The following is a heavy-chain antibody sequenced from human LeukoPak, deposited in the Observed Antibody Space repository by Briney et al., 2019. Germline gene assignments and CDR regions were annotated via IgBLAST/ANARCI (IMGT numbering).Heavy chain of an antibody. D-gene: IGHD2-15*01. V-gene: IGHV1-2*02. J-gene: IGHJ4*02. CDR2: INSNSGGT. Sequence: EASVKVSCKASGYTFTSYGISWVRQAPGQGLEWMGWINSNSGGTNYAQKFQGRVTMTRDTSISTAYMELSRLRSDDTAVYYCARDGHCSGGSCYSVGYWGQGTLVTVSS. CDR3: ARDGHCSGGSCYSVGY. CDR1: GYTFTSYG.